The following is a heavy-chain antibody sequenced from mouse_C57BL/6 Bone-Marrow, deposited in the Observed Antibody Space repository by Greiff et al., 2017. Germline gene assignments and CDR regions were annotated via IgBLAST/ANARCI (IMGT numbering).Heavy chain of an antibody. Sequence: EVQLVESGGDLVKPGGSLKLSCAASGFTFSSYGMSWVRQTPDKRLEWVATISSGGSYTYYPDSVKGRFTISRDNAKNILYLQMSSLKSEDTAMYYCARHGYYDAMDYWGQGTSVTVSS. CDR3: ARHGYYDAMDY. J-gene: IGHJ4*01. CDR2: ISSGGSYT. CDR1: GFTFSSYG. V-gene: IGHV5-6*01. D-gene: IGHD2-2*01.